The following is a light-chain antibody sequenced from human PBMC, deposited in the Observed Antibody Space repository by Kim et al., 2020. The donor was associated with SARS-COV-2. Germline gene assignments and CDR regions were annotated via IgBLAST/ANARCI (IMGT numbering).Light chain of an antibody. V-gene: IGLV2-18*02. CDR1: NRNVGGDNR. CDR3: CSYRASGSFEWV. J-gene: IGLJ3*02. CDR2: EVR. Sequence: GTTTCSASNRNVGGDNRDSSYHQHPRTAAQLLIYEVRNRRSGGPGRFSGSKYGNTASLTIIGLQAEDEDDDYCCSYRASGSFEWVFGRGTKVTVL.